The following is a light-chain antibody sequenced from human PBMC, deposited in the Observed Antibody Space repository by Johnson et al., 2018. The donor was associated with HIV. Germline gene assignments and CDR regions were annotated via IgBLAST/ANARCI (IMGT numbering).Light chain of an antibody. V-gene: IGLV1-51*02. CDR1: SSNIGNNY. CDR2: ENN. J-gene: IGLJ1*01. CDR3: GTWDSSLILYV. Sequence: QSVLTQPPSVSAAPGQKVTISCSGSSSNIGNNYVSWYQQLPGTAPKLLIYENNKRPSGIPDRFSGSKSGTSATLGITGLQTGDEADYYCGTWDSSLILYVFGTGTKVTAL.